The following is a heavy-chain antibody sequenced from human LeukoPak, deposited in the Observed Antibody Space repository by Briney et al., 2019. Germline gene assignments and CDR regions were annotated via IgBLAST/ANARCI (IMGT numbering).Heavy chain of an antibody. J-gene: IGHJ4*02. CDR3: AREYYDSSGYVDY. V-gene: IGHV3-23*01. CDR2: ISGSGGST. Sequence: GGSLRLSCAASGFTFISYAMSWVRQAPVKGLEWVSIISGSGGSTYYADSVKGRFTISRDNSKNTLYLQMNSLRAEDTAVYYCAREYYDSSGYVDYWGQGTLVTVSS. CDR1: GFTFISYA. D-gene: IGHD3-22*01.